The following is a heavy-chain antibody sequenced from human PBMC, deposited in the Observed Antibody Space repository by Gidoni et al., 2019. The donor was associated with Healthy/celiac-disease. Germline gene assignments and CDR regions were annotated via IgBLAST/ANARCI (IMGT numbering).Heavy chain of an antibody. V-gene: IGHV4-59*01. CDR2: IYYSGST. Sequence: QVQLQESGPGLVKPSETLSLTCTVSGGSISSYYWSWIRQPPGKGLEWIGYIYYSGSTNYNPSLKSRVTISVDTSKNQFSLKLSSVTAADTAVYYCASQEVVVNPFDYWGQGNLVTVSS. CDR1: GGSISSYY. D-gene: IGHD3-22*01. CDR3: ASQEVVVNPFDY. J-gene: IGHJ4*02.